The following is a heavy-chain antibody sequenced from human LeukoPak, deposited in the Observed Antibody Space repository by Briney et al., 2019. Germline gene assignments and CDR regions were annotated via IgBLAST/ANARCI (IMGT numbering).Heavy chain of an antibody. CDR2: ISYDGSDN. CDR3: AKVPLVGGTNQDDY. V-gene: IGHV3-30*18. CDR1: GFTFSSYG. Sequence: QPGRSLRLSCAASGFTFSSYGMHWVSQAPGKGLEWVALISYDGSDNYYADSVKGRFTISRDNSKNTLYLQMNSLRAEDTAVYYCAKVPLVGGTNQDDYWGQGTLVTVSS. J-gene: IGHJ4*02. D-gene: IGHD1-26*01.